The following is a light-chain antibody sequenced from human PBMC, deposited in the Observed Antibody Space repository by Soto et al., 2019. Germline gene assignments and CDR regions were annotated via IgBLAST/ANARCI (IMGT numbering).Light chain of an antibody. CDR2: GNN. Sequence: QSLLTQPPSVSGAPGQMVTISCTGSSSNIGAGYDVHWYQQVPGTAPKLLIYGNNNRPSGVPDRFSGSRSGTSASLAITGLQAEDEADYYCQSYDGSLSGSVFGGGTKVTVL. CDR1: SSNIGAGYD. J-gene: IGLJ2*01. V-gene: IGLV1-40*01. CDR3: QSYDGSLSGSV.